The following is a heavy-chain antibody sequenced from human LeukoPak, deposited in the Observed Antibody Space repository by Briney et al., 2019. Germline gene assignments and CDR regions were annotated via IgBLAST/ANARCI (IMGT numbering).Heavy chain of an antibody. J-gene: IGHJ4*02. CDR1: GFTFSSYS. CDR3: ARAPPKGCFDY. CDR2: ISSSSSTI. V-gene: IGHV3-48*01. Sequence: PGGSLRLSCAASGFTFSSYSMNWVRQAPGKGLEWVSYISSSSSTIYYADSVKGRFTISRDNAKNSLYLQMNRLRAEDTAVYYCARAPPKGCFDYWGQGTLVTVSS. D-gene: IGHD3-16*01.